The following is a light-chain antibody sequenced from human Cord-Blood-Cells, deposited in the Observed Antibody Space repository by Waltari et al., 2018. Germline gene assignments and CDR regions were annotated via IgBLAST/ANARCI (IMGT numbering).Light chain of an antibody. Sequence: QSVLTQPPSASGTPGQRVTISCSGSSSNIGSNSGYWYQQLPGTAPKLLIYRNNQRPSGVPDRFSGSKSGTSASLAISGLRSEDEADYYCAAWDDSLSGYVVFGGGTKLTVL. J-gene: IGLJ2*01. V-gene: IGLV1-47*01. CDR2: RNN. CDR1: SSNIGSNS. CDR3: AAWDDSLSGYVV.